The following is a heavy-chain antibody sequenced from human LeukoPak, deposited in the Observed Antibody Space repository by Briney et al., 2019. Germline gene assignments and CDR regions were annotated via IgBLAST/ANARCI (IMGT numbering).Heavy chain of an antibody. D-gene: IGHD6-13*01. CDR3: ARDSAGNDY. J-gene: IGHJ4*02. V-gene: IGHV3-7*01. CDR2: INQDGNRE. CDR1: GITFSRYW. Sequence: PGGCLRLSCTVSGITFSRYWMSWVRQAPGKGLEWGANINQDGNRENYVDSVKGRFTISRDNAKNSLYLQMNSLRAEDTAMYYCARDSAGNDYWGQGTLVTVSS.